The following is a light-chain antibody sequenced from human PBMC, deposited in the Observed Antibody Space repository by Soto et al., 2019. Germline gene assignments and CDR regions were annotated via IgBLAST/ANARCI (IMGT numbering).Light chain of an antibody. J-gene: IGKJ4*01. V-gene: IGKV1-39*01. Sequence: DIQMTQSPSSLSASVGDRVTITCRASQSISTFLNWYQQKPGKAPKLLIHAASRLQSGVPSRFSGSRSGTDFTLTISSLQPEDFATYYCQQSYSAPLTFGGGTKVEIK. CDR3: QQSYSAPLT. CDR2: AAS. CDR1: QSISTF.